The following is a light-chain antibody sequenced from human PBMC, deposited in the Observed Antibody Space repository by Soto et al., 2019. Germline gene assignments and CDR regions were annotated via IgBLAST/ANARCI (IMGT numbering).Light chain of an antibody. CDR2: AAS. CDR1: RSISSY. J-gene: IGKJ1*01. CDR3: QQSFNTPWT. V-gene: IGKV1-39*01. Sequence: DIQMTQSPSSLSASVGDRVTITCRASRSISSYLNWYQQKPGEAPKFLIYAASSFQSGVSSRFSGSGSGTDFTLTISSLQPEDFATYYCQQSFNTPWTFGQGTKVEIK.